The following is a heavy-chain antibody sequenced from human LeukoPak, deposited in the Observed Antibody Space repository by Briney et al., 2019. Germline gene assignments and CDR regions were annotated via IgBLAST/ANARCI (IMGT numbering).Heavy chain of an antibody. CDR2: IKSKIDGGTT. D-gene: IGHD6-19*01. V-gene: IGHV3-15*01. Sequence: GGSLRLSCAASGFTFSNVWMSWARQAPGKGLEWVGRIKSKIDGGTTDYAAPVKGRFTISRDDSKDTLYLQMNSLKTEDTAVYYCSTEMRSVALFDYWGQGNLVTVSS. J-gene: IGHJ4*02. CDR3: STEMRSVALFDY. CDR1: GFTFSNVW.